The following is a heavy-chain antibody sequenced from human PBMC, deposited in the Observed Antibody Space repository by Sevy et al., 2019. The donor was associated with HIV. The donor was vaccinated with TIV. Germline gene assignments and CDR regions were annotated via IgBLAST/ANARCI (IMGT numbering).Heavy chain of an antibody. CDR2: IWHDGRNK. D-gene: IGHD4-4*01. CDR1: GFTFNFHG. V-gene: IGHV3-30*02. CDR3: ARETDNSARWLDP. J-gene: IGHJ5*02. Sequence: GGSLRLSCAASGFTFNFHGMHWVRQAPGKGLEWVAFIWHDGRNKYMADSVKGRVTISRDNSKNTLFLQMNSLTVEDTAVYYCARETDNSARWLDPWGQGTLVTVSS.